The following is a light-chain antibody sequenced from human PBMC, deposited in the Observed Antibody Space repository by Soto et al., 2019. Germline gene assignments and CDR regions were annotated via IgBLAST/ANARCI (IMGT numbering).Light chain of an antibody. Sequence: QSVLTQPASVSGSPGPSITISCTGTSSDVGGYNYVSWYQQHPGKAPKLMIYEVTHRPSGVSNRFSGSKSGNTASLTISGLQAEDEADYYCSSYTTTNTYVFGTGTKLTVL. CDR2: EVT. V-gene: IGLV2-14*01. J-gene: IGLJ1*01. CDR1: SSDVGGYNY. CDR3: SSYTTTNTYV.